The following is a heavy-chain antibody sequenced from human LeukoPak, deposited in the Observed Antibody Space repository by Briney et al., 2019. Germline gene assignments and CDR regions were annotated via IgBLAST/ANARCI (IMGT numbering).Heavy chain of an antibody. J-gene: IGHJ3*02. D-gene: IGHD2-8*01. CDR2: ISSSTSYI. V-gene: IGHV3-21*01. CDR1: GFTFSIYS. Sequence: GGSLRLSCAASGFTFSIYSMNWVRQAPGKGLEWVSFISSSTSYISYADSVKGRFTISRDNAKSSLWLQMNSLRAEDTAVYYCARATNGRFDIWGQGTMVTVSS. CDR3: ARATNGRFDI.